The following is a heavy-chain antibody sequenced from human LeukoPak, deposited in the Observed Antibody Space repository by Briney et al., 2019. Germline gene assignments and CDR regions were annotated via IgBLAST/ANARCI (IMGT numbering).Heavy chain of an antibody. D-gene: IGHD2-15*01. Sequence: GGSLRLSCAASGFTFSSYSMNWVRQAPGKGLVWVSSISSSSSYIYYADSVKGRFTISRDNAKNSLYLQMNSLRAEDTAVYYCARDGVSLGAAALNYWGQGTLVTVSS. CDR3: ARDGVSLGAAALNY. J-gene: IGHJ4*02. CDR1: GFTFSSYS. CDR2: ISSSSSYI. V-gene: IGHV3-21*01.